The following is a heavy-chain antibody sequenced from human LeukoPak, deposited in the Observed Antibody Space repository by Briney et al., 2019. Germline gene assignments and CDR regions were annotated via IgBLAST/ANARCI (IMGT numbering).Heavy chain of an antibody. CDR2: IYYSGNT. CDR3: ARACCSSTSQYAFDI. J-gene: IGHJ3*02. CDR1: GDSISSHY. V-gene: IGHV4-59*11. Sequence: SETLSLTCTVSGDSISSHYWSWIRQPAGKGLEWIGYIYYSGNTHYNPSLKSRVTISVDTSKNQFSLKLSSVTAADTAVYYCARACCSSTSQYAFDIWGQGTMVTVSS. D-gene: IGHD2-2*01.